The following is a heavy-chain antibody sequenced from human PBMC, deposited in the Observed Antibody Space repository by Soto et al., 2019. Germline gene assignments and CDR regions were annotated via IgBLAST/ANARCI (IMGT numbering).Heavy chain of an antibody. V-gene: IGHV3-23*01. CDR2: SSGGGGPT. Sequence: EVQLLESGGGLVQPGGSLRLSCTVSGFSISSSAFSWVRQTTGKGLEWVSASSGGGGPTHYADSVKGRFTISRDNSKNTLYLQINSLRAEDTAVYYCAKNDWSVYPLGGFWGRGTLVSVSS. D-gene: IGHD3-3*01. CDR3: AKNDWSVYPLGGF. J-gene: IGHJ1*01. CDR1: GFSISSSA.